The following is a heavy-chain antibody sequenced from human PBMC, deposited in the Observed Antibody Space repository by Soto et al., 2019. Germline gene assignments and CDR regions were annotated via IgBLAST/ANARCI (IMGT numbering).Heavy chain of an antibody. Sequence: QVQLVQSGAEVKKPGSSVKVSCKASGGTFSSYAISWVRQAPGQGLELMGGIIPIFGTANYAQKFQGRVTITADESTSSSYMELSSLRSEDTAVYYCATKYSSSYYYYYYGMDVWGQGTTVTVSS. CDR2: IIPIFGTA. CDR1: GGTFSSYA. V-gene: IGHV1-69*19. CDR3: ATKYSSSYYYYYYGMDV. J-gene: IGHJ6*02. D-gene: IGHD6-6*01.